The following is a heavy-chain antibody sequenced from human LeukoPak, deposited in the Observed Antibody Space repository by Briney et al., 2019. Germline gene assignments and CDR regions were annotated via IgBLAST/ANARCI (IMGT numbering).Heavy chain of an antibody. CDR2: IIPIFGTA. Sequence: ASVKVSCKASGGTFSSYAISWVRQAPGQGLEWMGGIIPIFGTANYAQKFQGRVTITADESTSTAYMELSSLRSEDTAVYYCARGYGVLLWFGESLGWFDPWGQGTLVTVSS. J-gene: IGHJ5*02. CDR3: ARGYGVLLWFGESLGWFDP. CDR1: GGTFSSYA. D-gene: IGHD3-10*01. V-gene: IGHV1-69*13.